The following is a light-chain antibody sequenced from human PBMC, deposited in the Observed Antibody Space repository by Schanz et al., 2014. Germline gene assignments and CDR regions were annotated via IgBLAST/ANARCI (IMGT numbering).Light chain of an antibody. CDR3: QQRSNWPPT. Sequence: EIVLTQSPGTLSLSPGERATLSCRASQSVSSSYLAWYQQKPGQAPRLLIYSASRRATGIPAKFSGSGSGTAFTLTISYLEPEDFAVYSCQQRSNWPPTFGGGTKVEIK. CDR1: QSVSSSY. V-gene: IGKV3D-20*02. J-gene: IGKJ4*01. CDR2: SAS.